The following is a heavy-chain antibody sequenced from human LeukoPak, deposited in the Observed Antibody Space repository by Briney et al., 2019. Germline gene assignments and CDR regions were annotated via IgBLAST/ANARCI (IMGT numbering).Heavy chain of an antibody. J-gene: IGHJ4*02. CDR3: AKRLTVAGTSPGTN. CDR2: ITASGADT. Sequence: GGSLRLSCAASGFTFNTYAMNWVRQVPGKGLEWVSGITASGADTYYADSVRGRFTISRDNSKDTLYLQMNSLRADDTALYYCAKRLTVAGTSPGTNWGQGTLVTVSS. D-gene: IGHD6-19*01. CDR1: GFTFNTYA. V-gene: IGHV3-23*01.